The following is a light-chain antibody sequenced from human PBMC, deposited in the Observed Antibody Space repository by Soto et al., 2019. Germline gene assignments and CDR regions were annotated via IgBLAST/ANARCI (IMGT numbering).Light chain of an antibody. CDR1: QSIDNRY. V-gene: IGKV3-20*01. CDR2: ATS. J-gene: IGKJ1*01. Sequence: EIVLTQSPGPLSSSPGERATLSCRASQSIDNRYFAWYQHKPGQAPRLLIYATSSRDTGIPDRFGGSESVTDFTLTINRPEPEDGAEYYCQHYFASSWTVGQETKVYIK. CDR3: QHYFASSWT.